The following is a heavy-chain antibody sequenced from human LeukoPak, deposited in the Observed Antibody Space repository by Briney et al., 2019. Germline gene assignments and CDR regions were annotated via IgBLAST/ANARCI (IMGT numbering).Heavy chain of an antibody. J-gene: IGHJ3*02. CDR1: GFTFSSYA. Sequence: GGSLRLSCAASGFTFSSYAMHWVRQAPGKGLEWVAVISYDGSNKYYVDSVKGRFTISRDNSKNTLYLQMNSLRAEDTAVYYCAAGYCSSTSCYFDAFDIWGQGTMVTVSS. CDR2: ISYDGSNK. CDR3: AAGYCSSTSCYFDAFDI. V-gene: IGHV3-30*04. D-gene: IGHD2-2*01.